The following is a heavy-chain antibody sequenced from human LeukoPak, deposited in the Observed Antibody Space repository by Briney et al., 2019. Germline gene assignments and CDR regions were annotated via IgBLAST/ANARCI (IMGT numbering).Heavy chain of an antibody. J-gene: IGHJ4*02. D-gene: IGHD3-22*01. V-gene: IGHV3-23*01. CDR1: GFTFRTYA. Sequence: GGSLRLPCATSGFTFRTYAMTWVRQAPGKGLEWVSTMSASGDETKYADSVKGRFTISRDNSKNTLYLQMNSLRAEDTAVYYCAKDGLPPYYYDSSGYYLAYWGQGTLVTVSS. CDR2: MSASGDET. CDR3: AKDGLPPYYYDSSGYYLAY.